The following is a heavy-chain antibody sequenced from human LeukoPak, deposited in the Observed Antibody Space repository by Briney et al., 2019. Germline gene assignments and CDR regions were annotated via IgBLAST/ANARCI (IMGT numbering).Heavy chain of an antibody. J-gene: IGHJ4*02. CDR1: GFTFSSYA. CDR2: ISYDGSNK. V-gene: IGHV3-30*04. D-gene: IGHD2-21*02. CDR3: ARERWGVTPNFDY. Sequence: GRSLRLSCAASGFTFSSYAMHWVRQAPGKGLEWVAVISYDGSNKYYADSVKGRSTISRDNSKNTLYLQMNSLRAEDTAVYYCARERWGVTPNFDYWGQGTLVTVSS.